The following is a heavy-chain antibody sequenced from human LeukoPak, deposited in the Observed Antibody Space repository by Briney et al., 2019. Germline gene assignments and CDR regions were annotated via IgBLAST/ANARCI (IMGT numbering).Heavy chain of an antibody. CDR2: IGGSGSMT. V-gene: IGHV3-23*01. Sequence: GGSLRLSCAASGFTLSSYGMTWVRQSPGKGLEWVASIGGSGSMTYYADSVKGRFTISRDNSQNTLYMQMNSLRAEDTAVYYCAKGNSGGYDPWGQGTLVTVSS. CDR3: AKGNSGGYDP. CDR1: GFTLSSYG. J-gene: IGHJ5*02. D-gene: IGHD6-19*01.